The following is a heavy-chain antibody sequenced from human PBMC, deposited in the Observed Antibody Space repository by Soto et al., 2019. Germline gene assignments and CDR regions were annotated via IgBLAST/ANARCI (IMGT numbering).Heavy chain of an antibody. CDR1: GGSISSGGYS. CDR2: IYHSGST. Sequence: SETLSLTCAVSGGSISSGGYSWSWIRQPPGKGLEWIGYIYHSGSTYYNPSLKSRVTISVDRSKNQFSLKLSSVTAADTAVYYCARGRDTYFCSGYYSKAFFYYWGQGTLVTVSA. CDR3: ARGRDTYFCSGYYSKAFFYY. V-gene: IGHV4-30-2*01. J-gene: IGHJ4*02. D-gene: IGHD3-3*01.